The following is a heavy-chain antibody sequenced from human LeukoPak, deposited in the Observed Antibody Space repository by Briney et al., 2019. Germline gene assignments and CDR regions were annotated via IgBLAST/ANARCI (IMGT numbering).Heavy chain of an antibody. Sequence: GGSLRLSCAASGFTFSSYAMTWVRQAPGKGLELVSAISGGGGSTYYVDSVKGRFTISRDNSKNTLYLQMNSLRAEDTALYYCAKVAQEALGSLDYWGQGTLVTVSS. CDR3: AKVAQEALGSLDY. V-gene: IGHV3-23*01. CDR1: GFTFSSYA. J-gene: IGHJ4*02. CDR2: ISGGGGST. D-gene: IGHD1-26*01.